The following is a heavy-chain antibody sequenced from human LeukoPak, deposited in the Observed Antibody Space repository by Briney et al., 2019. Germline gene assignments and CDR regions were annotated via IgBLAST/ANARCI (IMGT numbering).Heavy chain of an antibody. Sequence: PSETLSLTCAASGGSISSYYWSWIRQPPGKGLEWVGFIYYSGGTNQNPSPKSRVTISVDTSKNQFSLKLSSVTAADTAVYYCARHGSRYTSGWFEWEGYFDYWGQGTLVNVSS. D-gene: IGHD6-19*01. CDR1: GGSISSYY. V-gene: IGHV4-59*08. J-gene: IGHJ4*02. CDR3: ARHGSRYTSGWFEWEGYFDY. CDR2: IYYSGGT.